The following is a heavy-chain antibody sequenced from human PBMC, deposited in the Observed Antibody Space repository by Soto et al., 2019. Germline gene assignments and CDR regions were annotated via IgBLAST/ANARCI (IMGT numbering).Heavy chain of an antibody. J-gene: IGHJ6*02. CDR2: INPSSGST. D-gene: IGHD5-12*01. CDR1: GYTFTSYY. CDR3: ARGPLDGPATITKGLYYYYGMDV. Sequence: GASVKVSCKASGYTFTSYYMHWVRQAPGQGLEWMGIINPSSGSTSYAQKFQGRVTMTRDTSTSTVYMELSSLRSEDTAVYYCARGPLDGPATITKGLYYYYGMDVWGQGTTVTVSS. V-gene: IGHV1-46*01.